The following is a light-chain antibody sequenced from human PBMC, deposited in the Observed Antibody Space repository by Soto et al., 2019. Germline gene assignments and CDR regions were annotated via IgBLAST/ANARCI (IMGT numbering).Light chain of an antibody. CDR1: QGIRND. J-gene: IGKJ1*01. Sequence: AIQMTQSPSSLSSSVGDRVTITCRASQGIRNDLGWYQQKPGKAPKLLIYAASSLQSGVPSRFSGSGSGTAFTLTIRSLQPEDFATYYWLQDYHYPQTFGQGTKVEIK. CDR2: AAS. V-gene: IGKV1-6*01. CDR3: LQDYHYPQT.